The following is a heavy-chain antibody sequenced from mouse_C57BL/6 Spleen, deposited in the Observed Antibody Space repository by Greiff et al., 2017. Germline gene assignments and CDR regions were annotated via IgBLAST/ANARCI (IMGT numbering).Heavy chain of an antibody. D-gene: IGHD1-1*01. CDR2: ISSGGSYT. CDR3: ARNGSTFYAMED. CDR1: GFTFSSYG. Sequence: EVQLVESGGDLVKPGGSLKLSCAASGFTFSSYGMSWVRQTPDKRLEWVATISSGGSYTYYPDSVKGRFTISRDNAKTTLYLQMSSLKSEDTAMYYCARNGSTFYAMEDWGQGTSVTVAS. V-gene: IGHV5-6*01. J-gene: IGHJ4*01.